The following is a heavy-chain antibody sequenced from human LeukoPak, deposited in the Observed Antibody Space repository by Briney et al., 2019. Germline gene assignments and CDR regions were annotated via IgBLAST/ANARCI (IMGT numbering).Heavy chain of an antibody. J-gene: IGHJ4*02. V-gene: IGHV3-7*04. CDR3: TRDALFGSGRTHLDF. Sequence: GGTLRLSCAASEFTFNRYWMSWVRQAPGKGLEWVANIKHDGSEAHYVDSVKGRFTISRDNAKNSLSLQMNSLNVDDTGVYFCTRDALFGSGRTHLDFWSQGTLVSVSS. CDR2: IKHDGSEA. D-gene: IGHD3-10*01. CDR1: EFTFNRYW.